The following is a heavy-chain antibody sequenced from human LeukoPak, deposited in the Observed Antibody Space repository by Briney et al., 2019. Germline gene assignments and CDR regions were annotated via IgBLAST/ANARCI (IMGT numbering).Heavy chain of an antibody. CDR1: GGSISSYY. Sequence: SETLSLTCTVSGGSISSYYWSWLRQPPGKGLEGIGYIYYSGSTNYNPSLKSRGTISVDTSKNQFSLKLSSVTAADTAVYYCARDSRAGTRRFDPWGQGTLVTVSS. CDR2: IYYSGST. CDR3: ARDSRAGTRRFDP. J-gene: IGHJ5*02. V-gene: IGHV4-59*12. D-gene: IGHD6-13*01.